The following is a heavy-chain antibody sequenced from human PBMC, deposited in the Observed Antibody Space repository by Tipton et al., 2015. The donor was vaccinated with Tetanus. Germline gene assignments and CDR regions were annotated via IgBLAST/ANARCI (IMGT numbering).Heavy chain of an antibody. J-gene: IGHJ6*02. CDR2: ITFDGSTK. CDR3: ARGLGRMYRSNRLDV. CDR1: GFTFTRYA. Sequence: SLRLSCAASGFTFTRYAMHWVRQAPGKGLEWVAVITFDGSTKYYGDSVKGRFTLSRDNSQNTLYLQMNSLKVEDTAVYYCARGLGRMYRSNRLDVWGQGTTVAVSS. D-gene: IGHD3-16*02. V-gene: IGHV3-30-3*01.